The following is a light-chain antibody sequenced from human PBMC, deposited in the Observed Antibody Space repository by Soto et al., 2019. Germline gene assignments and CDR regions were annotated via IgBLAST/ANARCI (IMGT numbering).Light chain of an antibody. CDR3: QQYNNWPPGT. CDR1: QSVSSN. Sequence: EIVMTQSPATLSVSPGERATLSCRASQSVSSNLAWYQQKPGQAPRLLIYGASTRATGIPARFSGSGSGTESTLTISSLLSEDFAVYYCQQYNNWPPGTFGQGTKVEIK. V-gene: IGKV3-15*01. J-gene: IGKJ1*01. CDR2: GAS.